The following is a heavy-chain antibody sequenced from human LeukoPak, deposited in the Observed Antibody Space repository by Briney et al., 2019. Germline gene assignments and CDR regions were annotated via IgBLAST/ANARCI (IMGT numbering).Heavy chain of an antibody. J-gene: IGHJ4*02. CDR2: INWSGGST. CDR3: ARPFGQLSSSYFDY. Sequence: GGSLRLSCAASGFTFDDYGMSWVRQAPGKGLEWVSRINWSGGSTTYADSVKGRFTISRGNAKNSLYLQMNSLRADDTALYYCARPFGQLSSSYFDYWGQGTLVTVSS. V-gene: IGHV3-20*04. CDR1: GFTFDDYG. D-gene: IGHD3-10*01.